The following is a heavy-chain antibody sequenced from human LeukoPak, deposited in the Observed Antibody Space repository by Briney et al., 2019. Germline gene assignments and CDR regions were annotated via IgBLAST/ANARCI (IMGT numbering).Heavy chain of an antibody. Sequence: SETLSLTCAVYGGSFSGYYWSWIRQPPGKGLEWIGEINHSGSTNYNPSLKSRVTISVDTSKNQFSLKLSSVTAADTAVYYCARPARRCSSTSCYKGRAQLWGFDYWGQGTLVTVSS. V-gene: IGHV4-34*01. CDR1: GGSFSGYY. J-gene: IGHJ4*02. CDR2: INHSGST. CDR3: ARPARRCSSTSCYKGRAQLWGFDY. D-gene: IGHD2-2*02.